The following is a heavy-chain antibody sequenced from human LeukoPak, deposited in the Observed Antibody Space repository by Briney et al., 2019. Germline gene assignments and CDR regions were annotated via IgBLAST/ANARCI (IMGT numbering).Heavy chain of an antibody. CDR3: ARRSGYYYVDY. Sequence: GGSLRLSCAASGFTFSSYAMSWVRQAPGKGLEWVSAISGSGGSTYYADSVKGRFIISRDNSKNTLYLQMNSLRAEDTAVYYCARRSGYYYVDYWGQGTLVTVSS. V-gene: IGHV3-23*01. CDR1: GFTFSSYA. J-gene: IGHJ4*02. D-gene: IGHD3-22*01. CDR2: ISGSGGST.